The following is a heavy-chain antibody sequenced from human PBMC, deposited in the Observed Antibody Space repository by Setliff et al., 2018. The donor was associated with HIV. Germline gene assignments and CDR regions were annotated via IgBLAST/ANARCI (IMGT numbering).Heavy chain of an antibody. Sequence: PSETLSLTCTVSGGSISSSGYYWGWIRQPPGKGLEWIGSIYYSGSTYYNPSLRSRVTISADTSKNQFSLRLSSVIAADTAVYYCARGGETLDYWGQGTLVTVSS. V-gene: IGHV4-39*01. J-gene: IGHJ4*02. CDR2: IYYSGST. CDR3: ARGGETLDY. D-gene: IGHD3-10*01. CDR1: GGSISSSGYY.